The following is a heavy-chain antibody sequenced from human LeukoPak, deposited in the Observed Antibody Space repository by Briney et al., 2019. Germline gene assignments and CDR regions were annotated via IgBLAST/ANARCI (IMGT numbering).Heavy chain of an antibody. V-gene: IGHV3-74*01. D-gene: IGHD1-26*01. CDR1: GFTFSTFW. CDR3: ARDGRSGNFDK. Sequence: GMSLRLSCAASGFTFSTFWMHWVRQAPGKGLVWVSRINNDGTDTIYADSVKGRFTSSRDNAKNTLYLQMNSLRAEDTAVYYCARDGRSGNFDKWGQGTLVSVSS. J-gene: IGHJ4*02. CDR2: INNDGTDT.